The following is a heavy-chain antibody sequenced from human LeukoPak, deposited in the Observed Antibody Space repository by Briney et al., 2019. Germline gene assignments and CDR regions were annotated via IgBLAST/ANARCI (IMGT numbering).Heavy chain of an antibody. CDR1: GGSISDSYW. D-gene: IGHD3-3*01. Sequence: SETLSLTCAVSGGSISDSYWWSWVRQPPEKGLEWIGEINHSGSTNYNPSLKSRVTISVDTSKNQFSLKLSSVTAADTAVYYCARDDFWSGYPDYWGQGTLVTVSS. CDR2: INHSGST. CDR3: ARDDFWSGYPDY. V-gene: IGHV4-4*02. J-gene: IGHJ4*02.